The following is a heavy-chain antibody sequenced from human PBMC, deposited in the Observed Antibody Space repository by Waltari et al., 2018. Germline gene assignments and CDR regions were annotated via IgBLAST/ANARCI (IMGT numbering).Heavy chain of an antibody. CDR3: ARIILGATDDYSYAMDV. J-gene: IGHJ6*02. D-gene: IGHD1-26*01. V-gene: IGHV4-4*02. Sequence: VQLQESGPGLVKPSGTLSLTCAVPGGSISSSHWWPWVRQPPGKGLEWNGEIDHNGNTNYNPSLKSRVTMSVDKSKNQFSLKLRSVTAADTAIYYCARIILGATDDYSYAMDVWGQGITVTVSS. CDR2: IDHNGNT. CDR1: GGSISSSHW.